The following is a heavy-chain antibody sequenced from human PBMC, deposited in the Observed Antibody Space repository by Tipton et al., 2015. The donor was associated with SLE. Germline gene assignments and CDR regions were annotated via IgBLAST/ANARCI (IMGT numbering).Heavy chain of an antibody. V-gene: IGHV3-48*04. CDR1: GFTFSKDN. J-gene: IGHJ5*02. CDR2: ITPGSESI. CDR3: ARGEEGHSGMVVT. D-gene: IGHD4/OR15-4a*01. Sequence: SLRLSCIGSGFTFSKDNMIWVRQAPGKGLEWISYITPGSESIFYSDSVKGRFTISRDNGKDSLHLQMDRLRFDDTAMYYCARGEEGHSGMVVTWGLGTLVTVAS.